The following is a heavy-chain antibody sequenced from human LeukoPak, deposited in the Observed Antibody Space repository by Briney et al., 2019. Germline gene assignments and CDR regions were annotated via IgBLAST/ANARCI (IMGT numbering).Heavy chain of an antibody. V-gene: IGHV3-64D*06. CDR2: ISSNGGST. CDR3: VKDGSGSYYTYYFDY. CDR1: GFTFSSYG. J-gene: IGHJ4*02. D-gene: IGHD3-10*01. Sequence: GGSLRLSCAASGFTFSSYGMHWVRQAPGKGLEYVSAISSNGGSTYYADSVKGRFTISRDNSKNTLYLQMSTLRAGDTAVYYCVKDGSGSYYTYYFDYWGQGTLVTVSS.